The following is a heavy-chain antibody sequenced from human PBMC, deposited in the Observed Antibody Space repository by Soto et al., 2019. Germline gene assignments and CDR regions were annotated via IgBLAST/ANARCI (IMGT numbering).Heavy chain of an antibody. J-gene: IGHJ4*02. V-gene: IGHV1-18*04. Sequence: ASVKVSCKASGYTFTSYGISWVRQAPGQGLEWMGWISDYNGNTNYAQKLQGRVTMTTDTSTSTAYMELRSLRSDDTAVYYCAGAGRQQLVTRFDYWGQGTLVTVSS. D-gene: IGHD6-13*01. CDR1: GYTFTSYG. CDR2: ISDYNGNT. CDR3: AGAGRQQLVTRFDY.